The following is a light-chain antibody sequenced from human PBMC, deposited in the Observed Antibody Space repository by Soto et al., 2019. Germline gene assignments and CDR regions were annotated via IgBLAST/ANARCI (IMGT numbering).Light chain of an antibody. CDR3: CSYAGSLWV. Sequence: SVLTQPRSVSGSPGQSVTISCTGTSSDVGGYNYVSWYQQHPGKAPKLMIYDVSKRPSGVPDRFSGSKSGNTASLTISGLQAEDEADYYCCSYAGSLWVFGGGTKLTVL. J-gene: IGLJ3*02. CDR1: SSDVGGYNY. CDR2: DVS. V-gene: IGLV2-11*01.